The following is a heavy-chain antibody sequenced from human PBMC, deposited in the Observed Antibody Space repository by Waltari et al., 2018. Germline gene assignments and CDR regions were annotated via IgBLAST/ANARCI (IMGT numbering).Heavy chain of an antibody. CDR1: GFTFSSNW. V-gene: IGHV3-74*01. Sequence: VQLVESGGGLVPPGGSLRLSCAASGFTFSSNWMHWVRQAPGKGVVWVAHINGDGSSTSYADSVKGRFTISRDDAKNTLYLQMNSLRAEDTAVYYCARDYYHSISHWGQGTLVTVSS. CDR2: INGDGSST. J-gene: IGHJ4*02. D-gene: IGHD1-26*01. CDR3: ARDYYHSISH.